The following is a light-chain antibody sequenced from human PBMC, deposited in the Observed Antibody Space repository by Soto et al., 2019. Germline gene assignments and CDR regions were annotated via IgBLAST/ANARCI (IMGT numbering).Light chain of an antibody. CDR3: QKHDGVPL. J-gene: IGKJ3*01. CDR1: QSVSNY. Sequence: EIVLTQSPATLSLSPGERATLSCRASQSVSNYLAWYQQKPGQAPRLLIYDASDLETGVPSRFSGGGSGTFFSFTINSLQPEDIATYYCQKHDGVPLFGPGTKVEIK. CDR2: DAS. V-gene: IGKV3-11*01.